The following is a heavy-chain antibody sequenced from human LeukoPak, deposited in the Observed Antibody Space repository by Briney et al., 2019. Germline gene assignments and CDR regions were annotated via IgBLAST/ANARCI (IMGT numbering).Heavy chain of an antibody. Sequence: PSETLSLTCSVSDGSISGYYWSWIRQPPGKGLEWIGYIYYTGSTNYNPSLKSRVTMSVDTSKNHFSLKLSSVTAADTAVYCCARGTVTTYFFDYWGQGTLVTVSS. J-gene: IGHJ4*02. CDR3: ARGTVTTYFFDY. CDR2: IYYTGST. CDR1: DGSISGYY. V-gene: IGHV4-59*01. D-gene: IGHD4-17*01.